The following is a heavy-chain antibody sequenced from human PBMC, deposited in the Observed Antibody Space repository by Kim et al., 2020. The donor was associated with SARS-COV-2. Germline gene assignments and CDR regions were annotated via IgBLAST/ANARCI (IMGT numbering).Heavy chain of an antibody. J-gene: IGHJ6*02. CDR2: ISYDGSNK. CDR3: ARHPYSSGWYYYYGMDV. V-gene: IGHV3-30-3*01. Sequence: GGSLRLSCAASGFTFRNYAMHWVRQAPGKGLEWVAVISYDGSNKYYADSVKGRFTISRDNSKNTLYLQMNNLRAEDTALYYCARHPYSSGWYYYYGMDVWGQGTTVTVSS. CDR1: GFTFRNYA. D-gene: IGHD6-19*01.